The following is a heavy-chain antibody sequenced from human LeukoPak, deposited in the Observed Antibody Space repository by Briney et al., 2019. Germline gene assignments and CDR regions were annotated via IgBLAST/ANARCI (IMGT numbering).Heavy chain of an antibody. D-gene: IGHD3-22*01. J-gene: IGHJ2*01. Sequence: GGSLRLSCAASGFTFSNYWMHWVRQAPGKGLVWVSRINIDGSSTNNADSVKGRFTISRDNAKNTLYLQMNSLRAQDTAVYYCARDRRDYDSSGYYKNNYWYFDLWGRGTLVTVSS. CDR2: INIDGSST. CDR1: GFTFSNYW. V-gene: IGHV3-74*01. CDR3: ARDRRDYDSSGYYKNNYWYFDL.